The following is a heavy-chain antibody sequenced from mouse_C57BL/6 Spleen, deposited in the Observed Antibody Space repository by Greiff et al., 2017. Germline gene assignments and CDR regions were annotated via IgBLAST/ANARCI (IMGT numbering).Heavy chain of an antibody. CDR1: GFNIKDDY. V-gene: IGHV14-4*01. D-gene: IGHD1-1*01. J-gene: IGHJ3*01. Sequence: EVKLVESGAELVRPGASVKLSCTASGFNIKDDYMHWVKQRPEQGLEWIGWIDPENGDTEYASKFQGKATITADTSSNTAYLQHRSLRSEDTAVKYCTTLTTVVAEAYWGQGTLVTVSA. CDR3: TTLTTVVAEAY. CDR2: IDPENGDT.